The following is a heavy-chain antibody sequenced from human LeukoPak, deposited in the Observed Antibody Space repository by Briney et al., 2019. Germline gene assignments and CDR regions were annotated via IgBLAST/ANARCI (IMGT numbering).Heavy chain of an antibody. CDR3: ARAPLYYYDSSGYYAY. Sequence: GASVKVSCKASGYTFTSYGISWVRQAPGQGLEWMGWISAYNGNTNYAQKLQGRVTMTTDTSTSTAYMELRGLRSDDTAVYYCARAPLYYYDSSGYYAYWGQGTLVTVSS. CDR2: ISAYNGNT. J-gene: IGHJ4*02. CDR1: GYTFTSYG. D-gene: IGHD3-22*01. V-gene: IGHV1-18*01.